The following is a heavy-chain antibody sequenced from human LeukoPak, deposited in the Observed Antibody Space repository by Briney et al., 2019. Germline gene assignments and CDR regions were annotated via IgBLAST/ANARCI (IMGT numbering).Heavy chain of an antibody. D-gene: IGHD1-14*01. CDR2: ISAYNGNT. V-gene: IGHV1-18*04. Sequence: GASVKVSCKASGYTFTGYYMHWVRQAPGQGLEWMGWISAYNGNTNYAQKLQGRVTMTTDTSTSTAYMELRSLRSDDTAVYYCARDSEWWFDPWGQGTLVTVSS. CDR3: ARDSEWWFDP. J-gene: IGHJ5*02. CDR1: GYTFTGYY.